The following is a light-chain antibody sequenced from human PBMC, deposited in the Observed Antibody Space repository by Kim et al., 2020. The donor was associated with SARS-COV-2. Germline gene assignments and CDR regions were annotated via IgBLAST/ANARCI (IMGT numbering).Light chain of an antibody. CDR3: NSRDSNDNVV. CDR1: SLRIYY. Sequence: VALGQTVRITCQGDSLRIYYATWYQQKPGQAPIVVIYGKNNRPSGIPDRFSGSSSGNPASLTITGTQAGDEADYYCNSRDSNDNVVFGGGTKLTVL. CDR2: GKN. J-gene: IGLJ2*01. V-gene: IGLV3-19*01.